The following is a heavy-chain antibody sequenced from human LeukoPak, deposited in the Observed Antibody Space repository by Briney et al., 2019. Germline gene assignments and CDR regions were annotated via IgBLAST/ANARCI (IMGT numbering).Heavy chain of an antibody. CDR3: AKDRAYYYGSGSSFDY. Sequence: GGSLRLSCAASGFTFSSYAMSWVRQAPGKGLEWVSAISGSGGSTYYADSVKGRFTISRDNSKNTLYLQMNSLRAEDTAVYYCAKDRAYYYGSGSSFDYWGQGTLVTVSS. D-gene: IGHD3-10*01. J-gene: IGHJ4*02. CDR2: ISGSGGST. CDR1: GFTFSSYA. V-gene: IGHV3-23*01.